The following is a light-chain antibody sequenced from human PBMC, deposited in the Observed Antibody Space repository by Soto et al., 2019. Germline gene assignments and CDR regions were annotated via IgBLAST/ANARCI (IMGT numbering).Light chain of an antibody. CDR2: GAS. J-gene: IGKJ1*01. CDR1: QSVSSY. Sequence: IVLTQSPGTLSLSPWERATLSCRASQSVSSYLAWYQQKPGQAPRLLIYGASSRATGIPDRFSGSGSGTDFTLTISRLEPEDFAVYYCQQYGSSPWTFGQGTKVDIK. CDR3: QQYGSSPWT. V-gene: IGKV3-20*01.